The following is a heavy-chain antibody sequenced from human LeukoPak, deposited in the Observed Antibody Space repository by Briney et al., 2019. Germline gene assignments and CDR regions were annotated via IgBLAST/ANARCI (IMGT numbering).Heavy chain of an antibody. J-gene: IGHJ4*02. Sequence: PGGSLRLSCAASGFTFSSYSMNWVRQAPGKGLEWVSSISSSSSYIYYADSVKGRFTISRDSAKNSLYLQMNSPRAEDTAVYYCARDGSRWLQNSYYFDYWGQGTLVTVSS. CDR1: GFTFSSYS. CDR3: ARDGSRWLQNSYYFDY. D-gene: IGHD5-24*01. CDR2: ISSSSSYI. V-gene: IGHV3-21*01.